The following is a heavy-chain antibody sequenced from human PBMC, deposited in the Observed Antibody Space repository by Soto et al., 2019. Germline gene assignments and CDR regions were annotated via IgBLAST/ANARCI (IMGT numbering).Heavy chain of an antibody. CDR1: GFTFSSYW. V-gene: IGHV3-74*01. CDR2: INSDGSST. J-gene: IGHJ6*02. CDR3: AREEYYYYYYGMDV. Sequence: GGSLRLSCAASGFTFSSYWMHWVRQAPGKGLVWVSRINSDGSSTSYADSVKGRLTISRDNAQNTLYLQMNSLRAEDTAVYYCAREEYYYYYYGMDVWGQGTTVTVSS. D-gene: IGHD3-10*01.